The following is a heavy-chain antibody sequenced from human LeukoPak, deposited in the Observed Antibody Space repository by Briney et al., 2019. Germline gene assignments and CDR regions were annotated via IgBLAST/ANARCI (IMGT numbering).Heavy chain of an antibody. CDR2: ISGSGANT. CDR3: AKNSVANHYGYSDY. D-gene: IGHD3-10*01. J-gene: IGHJ4*02. Sequence: GGSLRLSCAASGFTFSTYAMSWVRQAPGKGLEWVSIISGSGANTHYADSVKGRFTISRDNSKNTVYLEMNSLRAEDTALYYCAKNSVANHYGYSDYWGQGTLVTVSS. CDR1: GFTFSTYA. V-gene: IGHV3-23*01.